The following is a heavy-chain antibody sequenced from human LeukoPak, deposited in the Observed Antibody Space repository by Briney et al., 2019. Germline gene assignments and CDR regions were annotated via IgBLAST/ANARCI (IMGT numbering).Heavy chain of an antibody. J-gene: IGHJ4*02. Sequence: SQTLSLTCAISGESVSSDSFAWNWIRQSPARGLEWLGRTYYRSKWYNDCAVSVKGRITFNSDTSKNQFSLQLNSVTPEDTAVYYCARDHYGSGSYQNYFDYWGQGTLVTVSS. CDR3: ARDHYGSGSYQNYFDY. CDR1: GESVSSDSFA. V-gene: IGHV6-1*01. CDR2: TYYRSKWYN. D-gene: IGHD3-10*01.